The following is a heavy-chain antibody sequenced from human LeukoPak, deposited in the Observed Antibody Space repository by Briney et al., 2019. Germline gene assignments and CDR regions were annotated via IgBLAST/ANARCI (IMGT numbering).Heavy chain of an antibody. CDR2: IYYSGST. CDR1: GGSIGSYY. CDR3: ARYSDAYAGARWFDH. J-gene: IGHJ5*02. V-gene: IGHV4-59*01. Sequence: PSETLSLTCTVSGGSIGSYYWSWIRQPPGKELEWIGYIYYSGSTNYNPSLKSRVTISVDTSKNQFSLILNSVTAADTAVYYCARYSDAYAGARWFDHWGQGTLVTVSS. D-gene: IGHD3-3*01.